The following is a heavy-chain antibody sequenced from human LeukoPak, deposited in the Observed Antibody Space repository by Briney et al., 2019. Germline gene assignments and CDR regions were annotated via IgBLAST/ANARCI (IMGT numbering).Heavy chain of an antibody. D-gene: IGHD3-3*01. CDR1: GYTLTELS. Sequence: ASVKVSCKVSGYTLTELSMHWVRQAPGKGLEWMGGFDPEDGETIYAQKFQGRVTMTEDTSTDTAYMELSSLRSEDTAVYYCATFARRYDFWSGRTGADYWGQGTLVTVSS. V-gene: IGHV1-24*01. CDR3: ATFARRYDFWSGRTGADY. CDR2: FDPEDGET. J-gene: IGHJ4*02.